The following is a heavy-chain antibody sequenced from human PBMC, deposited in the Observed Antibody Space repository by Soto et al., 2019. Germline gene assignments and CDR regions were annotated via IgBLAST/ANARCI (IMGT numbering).Heavy chain of an antibody. Sequence: PGGSLRLSCTASGFTFSSYAMSWVRQAPGKGLEWVSAIGGSGGSTYYADSVKGRFTISRDNSKNTLYLQMNSLRADDTAVYYCAKEGSAYSRFDYWGQGTLVTVSS. V-gene: IGHV3-23*01. J-gene: IGHJ4*02. D-gene: IGHD2-15*01. CDR1: GFTFSSYA. CDR3: AKEGSAYSRFDY. CDR2: IGGSGGST.